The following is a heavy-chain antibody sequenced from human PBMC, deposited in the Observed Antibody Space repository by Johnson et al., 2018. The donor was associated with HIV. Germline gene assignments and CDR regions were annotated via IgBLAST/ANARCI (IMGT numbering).Heavy chain of an antibody. CDR2: INSDGSST. V-gene: IGHV3-74*01. Sequence: VQLVESGGGLIQPGGSLRLSCAASRFSVSSNYMTWVRQAPGKGLEWVSRINSDGSSTSYADSVKGRFTISRDNAKNTLYLQMNSLRAEDTAVYYCAKDREWLVPTPLDAFDIWGQGTMVTVSS. D-gene: IGHD6-19*01. CDR3: AKDREWLVPTPLDAFDI. J-gene: IGHJ3*02. CDR1: RFSVSSNY.